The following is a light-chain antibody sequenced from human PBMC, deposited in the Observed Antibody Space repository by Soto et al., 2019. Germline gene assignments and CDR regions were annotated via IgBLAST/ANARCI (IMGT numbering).Light chain of an antibody. CDR1: QSLLHSNGYYY. Sequence: DIVMTQSPLSLPVTPGEPASISCRSSQSLLHSNGYYYLDWYLQKPGQSPQLLIYLSSIRASGVPDRFSGSGSGTDFTLKISRVEAEDVGIYYCMQALQTPITLGCGTKVDIK. CDR2: LSS. J-gene: IGKJ3*01. V-gene: IGKV2-28*01. CDR3: MQALQTPIT.